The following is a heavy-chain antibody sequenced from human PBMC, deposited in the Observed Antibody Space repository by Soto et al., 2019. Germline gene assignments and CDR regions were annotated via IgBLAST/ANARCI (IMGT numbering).Heavy chain of an antibody. CDR3: ARWSQRRVVTAAIVAFDI. CDR2: INHSGST. J-gene: IGHJ3*02. V-gene: IGHV4-34*01. CDR1: VVSFSGYY. D-gene: IGHD2-2*02. Sequence: SETLSLTCAFYVVSFSGYYWSCIRHPPGKWLEWIGEINHSGSTNYNPSLKSRVTISVDTSKNQFSLKLSSVTAADTAVYYCARWSQRRVVTAAIVAFDIWGQGTMVTVSS.